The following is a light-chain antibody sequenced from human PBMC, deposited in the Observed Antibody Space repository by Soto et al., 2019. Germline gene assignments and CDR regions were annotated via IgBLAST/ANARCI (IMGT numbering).Light chain of an antibody. Sequence: DIVMTQSPDSLAESLGERATINCKSSQSILYNSNNKNYLAWYQQKPGQPPKLLIYWASTRESGVPDRFIGSGSGTDFTLTVSSLQAEDVAVYYCQQYYSTPQTFGQGTKLEIK. V-gene: IGKV4-1*01. CDR2: WAS. CDR1: QSILYNSNNKNY. CDR3: QQYYSTPQT. J-gene: IGKJ2*01.